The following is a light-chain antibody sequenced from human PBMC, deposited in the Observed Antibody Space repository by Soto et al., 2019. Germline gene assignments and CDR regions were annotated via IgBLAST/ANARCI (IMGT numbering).Light chain of an antibody. J-gene: IGKJ4*01. CDR2: GAS. V-gene: IGKV3-15*01. Sequence: EIVMTQSPATLSVSPGERATLSCRASQSVSSNLAWYQQKPGQAPRLLIYGASTRATGIPARFSGSGSGTEFTLTTSSLQSEDVGVYYCQQYDNWPPKTFGGGTKVDIK. CDR3: QQYDNWPPKT. CDR1: QSVSSN.